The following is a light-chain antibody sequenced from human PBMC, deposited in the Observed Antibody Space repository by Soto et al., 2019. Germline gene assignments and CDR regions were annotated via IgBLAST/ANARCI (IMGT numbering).Light chain of an antibody. J-gene: IGKJ2*01. CDR3: QQYYSYPQVT. CDR1: QGISSY. Sequence: AIRMTQSPSSLSASTGDRVTITCRASQGISSYLAWYQQKPGKAPKLLIYAASTLQSGVPSRFSGSGSGTHFTLTISCLQSEDFATHYCQQYYSYPQVTFGQGTKLEIK. CDR2: AAS. V-gene: IGKV1-8*01.